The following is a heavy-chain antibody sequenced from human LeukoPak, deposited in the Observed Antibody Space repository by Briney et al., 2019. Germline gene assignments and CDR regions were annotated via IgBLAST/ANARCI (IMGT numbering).Heavy chain of an antibody. Sequence: SETLSLTCAVYVGSFSGYYWSWIRQPPGKGLEWIGEINHSGSTNYNPSLKSRVTISVDTSKNQFSLKLSSVTAADTAVYYCARHQSSSSWYYYYYMDVWGKGTTVTISS. J-gene: IGHJ6*03. CDR1: VGSFSGYY. D-gene: IGHD6-13*01. CDR2: INHSGST. CDR3: ARHQSSSSWYYYYYMDV. V-gene: IGHV4-34*01.